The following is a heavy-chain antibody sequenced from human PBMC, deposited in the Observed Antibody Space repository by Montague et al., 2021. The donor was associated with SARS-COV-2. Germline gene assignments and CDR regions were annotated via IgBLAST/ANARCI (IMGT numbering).Heavy chain of an antibody. J-gene: IGHJ6*02. CDR2: IYYSGST. V-gene: IGHV4-31*03. D-gene: IGHD2-15*01. Sequence: TLSLTCTVSGGSISSGGYYWSWIRQHAGKGLEWIGDIYYSGSTYYNPSLKSRVTISVDTSKNQFSLKLASVTAADTAIYYCQTAGYCAGNSCPSRYYCYDMDVWGQGTTVIVSS. CDR1: GGSISSGGYY. CDR3: QTAGYCAGNSCPSRYYCYDMDV.